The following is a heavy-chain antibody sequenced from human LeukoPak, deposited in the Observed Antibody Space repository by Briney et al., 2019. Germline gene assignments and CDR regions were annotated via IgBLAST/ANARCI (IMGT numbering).Heavy chain of an antibody. CDR3: ARALAVAGSYYFDY. CDR2: IYTSGST. J-gene: IGHJ4*02. V-gene: IGHV4-4*07. D-gene: IGHD6-19*01. Sequence: PSETLSLTCTVSGGSISSYYWSWIRQPAGKGLEWIGRIYTSGSTNYNPSLKSRVTMSVDTSKNQFSLKLSSVTAADTAVYYCARALAVAGSYYFDYWGQGILVTVSS. CDR1: GGSISSYY.